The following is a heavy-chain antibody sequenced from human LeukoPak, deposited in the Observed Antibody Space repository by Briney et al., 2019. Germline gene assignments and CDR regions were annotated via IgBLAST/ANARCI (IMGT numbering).Heavy chain of an antibody. CDR1: GLTFSSYA. CDR2: ISGSGGST. Sequence: GGSLRLSCAASGLTFSSYAMSWVRQAPGKGLEWVSAISGSGGSTYYADSVKGRFTISRDNSKNTLYLQMNSLRAEDTAVYYCAKDLVTFCSGGSCYPYYFDYWGQGTLVTVSS. D-gene: IGHD2-15*01. J-gene: IGHJ4*02. V-gene: IGHV3-23*01. CDR3: AKDLVTFCSGGSCYPYYFDY.